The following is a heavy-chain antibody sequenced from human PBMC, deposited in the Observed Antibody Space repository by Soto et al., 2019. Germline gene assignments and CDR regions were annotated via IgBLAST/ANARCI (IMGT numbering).Heavy chain of an antibody. CDR3: ARGAEYYYYMDV. Sequence: QVPLVQSGAEVKKPGSSVKVSCKASGGTFSSYTISWVRQAPGQGLEWMGRIIPILGIANYAQKFQGRVTITADKSTSTAYMELSSLRSEDTAVYYCARGAEYYYYMDVWGKGTTVTVSS. CDR1: GGTFSSYT. D-gene: IGHD1-26*01. V-gene: IGHV1-69*02. CDR2: IIPILGIA. J-gene: IGHJ6*03.